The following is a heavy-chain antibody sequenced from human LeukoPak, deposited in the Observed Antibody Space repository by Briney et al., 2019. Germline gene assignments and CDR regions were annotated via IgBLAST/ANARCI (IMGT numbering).Heavy chain of an antibody. CDR3: AREDYGDSILNY. CDR1: GGSISSSSYY. CDR2: IYYSGST. J-gene: IGHJ4*02. D-gene: IGHD4-17*01. V-gene: IGHV4-39*07. Sequence: SETLSLTCTVSGGSISSSSYYWGWIRQPPGKGLEWIGSIYYSGSTYYNPSLKSRVTISVDTSKNQFSLKLSSVTAADTAVYYCAREDYGDSILNYWGQGTLVTVSS.